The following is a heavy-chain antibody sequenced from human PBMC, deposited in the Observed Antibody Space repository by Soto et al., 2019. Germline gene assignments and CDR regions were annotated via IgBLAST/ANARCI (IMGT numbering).Heavy chain of an antibody. CDR2: IYYSGST. J-gene: IGHJ4*02. CDR3: ATGDLPVGPYYFGY. V-gene: IGHV4-59*01. Sequence: PSETLSLTCTVSGGSISSYYWSWIRQPPGKGLEWIGYIYYSGSTNYNPSLKSRVTISVDTSRNQFSLKLSSVTAADTAVYYCATGDLPVGPYYFGYWGQGTLVTVSS. CDR1: GGSISSYY. D-gene: IGHD2-15*01.